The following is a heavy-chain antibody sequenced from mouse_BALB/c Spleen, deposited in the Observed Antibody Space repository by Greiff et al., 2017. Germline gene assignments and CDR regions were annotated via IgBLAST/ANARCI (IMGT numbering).Heavy chain of an antibody. CDR3: ASRDGYYYAMVY. J-gene: IGHJ4*01. D-gene: IGHD2-3*01. Sequence: DVKLVESGPGLVKPSQSLSLTCTVTGYSITSDYAWNWIRQFPGNKLEWMGYISYSGSTSYNPSLKSRISITRDTSKNQFFLQLNSVTTEDTATYYCASRDGYYYAMVYWGQGTSVPVSS. CDR1: GYSITSDYA. CDR2: ISYSGST. V-gene: IGHV3-2*02.